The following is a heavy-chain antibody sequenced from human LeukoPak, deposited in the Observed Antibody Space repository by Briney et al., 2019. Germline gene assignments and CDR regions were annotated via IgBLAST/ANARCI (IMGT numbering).Heavy chain of an antibody. CDR2: INHSGST. V-gene: IGHV4-34*01. D-gene: IGHD3-10*01. CDR3: ARGPKYYYGLGSYRTYYFDY. CDR1: GGSFSGYY. Sequence: SETLSLTCAVYGGSFSGYYWSWIRQPPGKGLEWIGEINHSGSTNYNPSLKSRVTISVDTSKNQFSLKLSSVTAADTAVYYCARGPKYYYGLGSYRTYYFDYWGQGTLVTVSS. J-gene: IGHJ4*02.